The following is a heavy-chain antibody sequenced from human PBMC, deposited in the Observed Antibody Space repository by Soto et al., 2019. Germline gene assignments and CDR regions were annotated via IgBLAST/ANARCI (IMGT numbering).Heavy chain of an antibody. CDR2: VIPVFNTS. Sequence: QVQLEQSGPEVKRPGTSVKVSCKASGGAFGRYSVSWVRQAPGQVLEWIGGVIPVFNTSNYSLKFQGRVAIFADLSTSSVFMYLRRLRSEDTALYYCARGDEMTAVTIFEYWGQGTLVTVSS. CDR1: GGAFGRYS. V-gene: IGHV1-69*01. D-gene: IGHD4-17*01. J-gene: IGHJ4*02. CDR3: ARGDEMTAVTIFEY.